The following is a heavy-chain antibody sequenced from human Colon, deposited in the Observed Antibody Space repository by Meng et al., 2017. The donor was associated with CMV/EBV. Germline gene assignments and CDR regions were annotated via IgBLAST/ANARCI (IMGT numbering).Heavy chain of an antibody. J-gene: IGHJ4*02. Sequence: GGSLRLSCTASGFTFTIFAIHWVRPAPGKGLEWVAVISYDGNNKAYTDPVKGRFTISRDNSKNKLYLKMNSLRAEDTAVYYWARDPGGVGALSRCDYWGQGTLVTVSS. CDR3: ARDPGGVGALSRCDY. CDR2: ISYDGNNK. D-gene: IGHD1-26*01. V-gene: IGHV3-30*04. CDR1: GFTFTIFA.